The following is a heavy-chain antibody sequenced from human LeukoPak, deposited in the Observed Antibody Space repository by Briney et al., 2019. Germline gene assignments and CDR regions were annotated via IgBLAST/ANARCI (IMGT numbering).Heavy chain of an antibody. CDR1: GGSISSYY. D-gene: IGHD3-10*01. Sequence: PSETLSFTCTGSGGSISSYYWSWLRQPPGKELKWIGYIYYSGSTNYNPSLKSRVTISVDTSKNQFSLKLSSVTAADTAVYYCARARSAYYYGSGTPYYYMDVWGKGTTVTVSS. CDR3: ARARSAYYYGSGTPYYYMDV. CDR2: IYYSGST. J-gene: IGHJ6*03. V-gene: IGHV4-59*01.